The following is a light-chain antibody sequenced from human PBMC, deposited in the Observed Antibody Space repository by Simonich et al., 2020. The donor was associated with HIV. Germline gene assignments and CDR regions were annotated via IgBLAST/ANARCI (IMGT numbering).Light chain of an antibody. Sequence: DIQMTQSPSSLSASVGDRVTITCRANQGISNSLAWYQQKPGKAPKLLIYAASSLQSGAPSRFSGSGSETDFSLTISSLQPEDFATYYCQQTNRFPLTFGGGTKVEIK. J-gene: IGKJ4*01. V-gene: IGKV1-12*01. CDR1: QGISNS. CDR2: AAS. CDR3: QQTNRFPLT.